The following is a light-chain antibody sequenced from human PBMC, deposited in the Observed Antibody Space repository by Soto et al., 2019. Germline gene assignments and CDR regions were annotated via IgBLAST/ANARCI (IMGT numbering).Light chain of an antibody. J-gene: IGKJ1*01. Sequence: EIVLTQSPGTLSLSPGERATLSCRATQSVSSSYLAWYQQKPGQAPRLLIHGASSRATGIPDRFSGSGSGTDFTLTISRLEPEDFAVYYCQQYDDSSVTFGQGTKVDIK. V-gene: IGKV3-20*01. CDR3: QQYDDSSVT. CDR2: GAS. CDR1: QSVSSSY.